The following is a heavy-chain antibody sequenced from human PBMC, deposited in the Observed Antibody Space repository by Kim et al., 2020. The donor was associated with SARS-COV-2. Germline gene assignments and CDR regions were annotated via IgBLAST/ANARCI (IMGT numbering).Heavy chain of an antibody. D-gene: IGHD3-10*01. V-gene: IGHV1-18*01. Sequence: ASVKVSCKASGYTFTSYGISWVRQAPGQGLEWMGWISAYNGNTNYAQKLQGRVTMTTDTSTSTAYMELRSLRSDDTAVYYCARDGVLLWFGESNTHIGYWGQGTLVTVSS. CDR3: ARDGVLLWFGESNTHIGY. J-gene: IGHJ4*02. CDR1: GYTFTSYG. CDR2: ISAYNGNT.